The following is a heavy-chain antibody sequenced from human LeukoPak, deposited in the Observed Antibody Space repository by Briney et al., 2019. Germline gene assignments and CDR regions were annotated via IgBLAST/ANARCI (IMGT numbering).Heavy chain of an antibody. CDR1: VGSFSGYY. CDR3: ARQRSSGLRVEDY. D-gene: IGHD6-19*01. J-gene: IGHJ4*02. Sequence: SETLSLTCAFYVGSFSGYYWSWIPQPPGKGPEWIGEINHSGSTNYNPSLKSRVTISVDTSKNQFSLKLSSVTAADTAVYYCARQRSSGLRVEDYWGQGTLVTVSS. CDR2: INHSGST. V-gene: IGHV4-34*01.